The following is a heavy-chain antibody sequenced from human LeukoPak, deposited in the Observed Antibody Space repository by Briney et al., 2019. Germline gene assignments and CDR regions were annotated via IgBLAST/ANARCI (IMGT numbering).Heavy chain of an antibody. J-gene: IGHJ5*02. CDR3: TGARGYCTSISCYFRFDP. CDR1: GFTFGDYA. D-gene: IGHD2-2*01. V-gene: IGHV3-49*04. Sequence: GGSLRLSCTASGFTFGDYALSWVRQAPGKGLEWVGFIASNTYGGTTEYAASVKGRFTISRDDSKSIAYLQMNSLKIEDTAVYYCTGARGYCTSISCYFRFDPWGQGTLVTVSS. CDR2: IASNTYGGTT.